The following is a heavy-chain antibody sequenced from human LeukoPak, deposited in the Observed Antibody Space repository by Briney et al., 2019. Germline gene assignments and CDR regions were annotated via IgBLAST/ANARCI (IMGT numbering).Heavy chain of an antibody. V-gene: IGHV3-30*04. CDR3: TTEDTYYYDSSGYPDVSH. CDR2: ISYDGSNK. D-gene: IGHD3-22*01. CDR1: GFTFSSYA. Sequence: GRSLRLSCAASGFTFSSYAMHWVRQAPGKGLEWVAVISYDGSNKYYADSVKGRFTISRDNSKNTLYLQMNSLKTEDTAVYYCTTEDTYYYDSSGYPDVSHWGQGTLVTVSS. J-gene: IGHJ4*02.